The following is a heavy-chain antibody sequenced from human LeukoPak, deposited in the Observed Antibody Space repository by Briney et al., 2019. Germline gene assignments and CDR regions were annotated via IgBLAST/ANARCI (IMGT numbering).Heavy chain of an antibody. Sequence: PGGSLRLSCAATGLTFSSYAMSWVRQAPGTGPEWVSAISGSGGSTYYADSVKGRFSISRDNAKNSLYLQMNSLRVEDTAVYYCARPASRVFAYWGQGTLVTVSS. CDR2: ISGSGGST. D-gene: IGHD1-14*01. CDR3: ARPASRVFAY. V-gene: IGHV3-23*01. J-gene: IGHJ4*02. CDR1: GLTFSSYA.